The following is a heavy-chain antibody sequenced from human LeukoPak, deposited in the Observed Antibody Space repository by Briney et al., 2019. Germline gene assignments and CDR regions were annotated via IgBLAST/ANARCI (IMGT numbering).Heavy chain of an antibody. CDR2: IIPIFGTE. D-gene: IGHD2-15*01. CDR1: GYTFTSYG. J-gene: IGHJ4*02. V-gene: IGHV1-69*13. Sequence: SVKVSCKASGYTFTSYGISWVRQAPGQGLEWMGGIIPIFGTENYAQKFQGRVTITADESTSTAYMELSSLRSEDTAVYYCARDGRAAVPDYWGQGTLVTVSS. CDR3: ARDGRAAVPDY.